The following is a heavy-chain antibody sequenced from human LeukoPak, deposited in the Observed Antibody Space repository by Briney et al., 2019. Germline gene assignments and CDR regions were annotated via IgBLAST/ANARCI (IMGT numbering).Heavy chain of an antibody. D-gene: IGHD5-18*01. CDR3: ARDLDTAMVGFDY. V-gene: IGHV3-11*01. J-gene: IGHJ4*02. CDR2: ISSSGSTI. CDR1: GFTFSDYY. Sequence: PGGSLRLSCAASGFTFSDYYMSWIRQAPGKGLEWVSYISSSGSTIYYADSVEGRFTISRDNAKNSLYLQMNSLRAEDTAVYYCARDLDTAMVGFDYWGQGTLVTVSS.